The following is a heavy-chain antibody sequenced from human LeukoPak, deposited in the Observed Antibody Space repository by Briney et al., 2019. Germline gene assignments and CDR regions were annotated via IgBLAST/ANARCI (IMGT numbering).Heavy chain of an antibody. CDR2: TYYRSKWYN. V-gene: IGHV6-1*01. CDR3: ASNDILTGYDGFDI. CDR1: GDSVSSNSAA. D-gene: IGHD3-9*01. Sequence: SQTLSLTCAISGDSVSSNSAAWNWIRQSPSRGLEWLGRTYYRSKWYNDYAVSVKSRITINPDTSKNQFSLQLNSVTPEDTAVCYCASNDILTGYDGFDIWGQGTMVTVSS. J-gene: IGHJ3*02.